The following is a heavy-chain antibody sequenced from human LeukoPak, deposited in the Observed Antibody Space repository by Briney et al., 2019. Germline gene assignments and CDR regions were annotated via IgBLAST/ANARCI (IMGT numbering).Heavy chain of an antibody. CDR3: ARDQYDSSGTLFDY. CDR1: GYTFTNYG. D-gene: IGHD3-22*01. J-gene: IGHJ4*02. CDR2: ISAYNGNT. V-gene: IGHV1-18*01. Sequence: GASVKVSCKASGYTFTNYGISWVRQAPGQGLEWMGWISAYNGNTNYAQKLQGRVTMTTDTSTSTGYMELRSLRPDDTAVYYCARDQYDSSGTLFDYWGQGTLVTVSS.